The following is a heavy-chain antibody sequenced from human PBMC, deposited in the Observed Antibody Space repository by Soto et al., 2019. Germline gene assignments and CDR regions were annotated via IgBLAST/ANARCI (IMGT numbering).Heavy chain of an antibody. V-gene: IGHV4-31*03. CDR2: IYYSGST. CDR3: ARSKAYSSSSPFDI. D-gene: IGHD6-6*01. Sequence: SETLSLTCTVSGGSISSGGYYWSWIRQHPGKGLEWIGYIYYSGSTYYNPSLKSRVTISVDTSKNQFSLKLSSVTAADAAVYYCARSKAYSSSSPFDIWGQGTMVTVS. CDR1: GGSISSGGYY. J-gene: IGHJ3*02.